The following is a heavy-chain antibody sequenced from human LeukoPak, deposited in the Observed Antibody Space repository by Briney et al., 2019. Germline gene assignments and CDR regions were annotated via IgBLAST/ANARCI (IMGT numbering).Heavy chain of an antibody. J-gene: IGHJ4*02. CDR3: EREQLIRDCGDGVCTEGYYFDY. V-gene: IGHV3-23*01. CDR2: LSCGDETT. Sequence: GGSLSLSCSGPGFNFNMFAIHWVRQAPRKGLEWVSGLSCGDETTHYADSVKGRYSIYRDFSKKTVFLQKNSEKCEDTAVCHCEREQLIRDCGDGVCTEGYYFDYWGQGTPVTVSS. D-gene: IGHD2-21*01. CDR1: GFNFNMFA.